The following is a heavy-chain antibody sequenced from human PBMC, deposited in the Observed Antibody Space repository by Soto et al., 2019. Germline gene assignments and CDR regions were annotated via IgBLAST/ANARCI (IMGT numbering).Heavy chain of an antibody. D-gene: IGHD3-10*01. V-gene: IGHV4-31*03. Sequence: PSETLSLTCTVSGGSISSGGYYWSWIRQHPGKGLEWIGYIYYSGSTYYNPSLKSRVTISVDTSKNQFSLKLSSVTAADTAVYYCARDRLLWFGESDYYSYGMDVWGQGTTVTVSS. CDR1: GGSISSGGYY. J-gene: IGHJ6*02. CDR2: IYYSGST. CDR3: ARDRLLWFGESDYYSYGMDV.